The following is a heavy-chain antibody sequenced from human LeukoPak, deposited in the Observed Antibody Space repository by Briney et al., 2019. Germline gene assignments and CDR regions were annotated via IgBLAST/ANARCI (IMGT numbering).Heavy chain of an antibody. CDR1: GYSFTSYW. V-gene: IGHV5-51*01. CDR3: AKRVGSMSFYSLDH. CDR2: IYPADSDT. J-gene: IGHJ4*02. Sequence: GESLKISCKGSGYSFTSYWIGWVRQKSGKGLEWVGIIYPADSDTRYSASFQGQVTISADKSTTTTYLQWSSLKATNTAIYYCAKRVGSMSFYSLDHWGQGTPVTVSS. D-gene: IGHD3-10*01.